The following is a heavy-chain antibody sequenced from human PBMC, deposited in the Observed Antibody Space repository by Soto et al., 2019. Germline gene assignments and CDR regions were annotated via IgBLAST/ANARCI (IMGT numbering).Heavy chain of an antibody. CDR1: GYSFTSYW. Sequence: PGESLKISCRGSGYSFTSYWISWVRQMPGKGLEWTGRIDPSDSYTNYSPSFQGRFTISRDNSKNTLYLQMNSLRAEDTAVYYCARSPYTTGYHYGMDVWGQGTTVTVSS. J-gene: IGHJ6*02. D-gene: IGHD3-9*01. CDR3: ARSPYTTGYHYGMDV. V-gene: IGHV5-10-1*01. CDR2: IDPSDSYT.